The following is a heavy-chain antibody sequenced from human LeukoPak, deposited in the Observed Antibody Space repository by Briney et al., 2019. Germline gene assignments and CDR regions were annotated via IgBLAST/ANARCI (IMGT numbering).Heavy chain of an antibody. D-gene: IGHD6-6*01. V-gene: IGHV3-23*01. Sequence: GGSLRLSCTVSGFTLSSYEMSWIRQAPGRGLEWVSSIDYSGGSSYYADSVKGRFTISRDNSKNTLYLQMNSLRAEDTALYYCAKDGMYSSSSSYYFDYWGPGTLVTVSS. CDR3: AKDGMYSSSSSYYFDY. J-gene: IGHJ4*02. CDR2: IDYSGGSS. CDR1: GFTLSSYE.